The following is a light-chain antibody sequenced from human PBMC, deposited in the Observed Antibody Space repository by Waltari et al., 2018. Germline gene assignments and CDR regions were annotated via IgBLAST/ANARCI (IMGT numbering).Light chain of an antibody. J-gene: IGLJ1*01. Sequence: QSALTQPASVSGSPGKSTTIPRPGTSSDVGGYNYVSWYQQHPGKAPKLMIYDVSNRPSGVSNRFSGSKSGNTASLTISGLQAEDEADYYCSSYTSSSTHNYVFGTGTKVTVL. V-gene: IGLV2-14*03. CDR2: DVS. CDR1: SSDVGGYNY. CDR3: SSYTSSSTHNYV.